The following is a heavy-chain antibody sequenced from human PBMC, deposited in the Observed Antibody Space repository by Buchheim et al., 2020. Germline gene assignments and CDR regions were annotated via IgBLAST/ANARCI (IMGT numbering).Heavy chain of an antibody. CDR1: GFTFNEYY. V-gene: IGHV3-11*01. Sequence: QVQLVESGGGLVKPGGSLRLSCAASGFTFNEYYMSWVRQAPGKGLEWISYIGVSGRTIHYADSVKGRFTISRDNAKNSLYLQMNSLRAEDTAVYYCARSRGYCSGGVCYLYYFDYWGQGTL. J-gene: IGHJ4*02. CDR2: IGVSGRTI. CDR3: ARSRGYCSGGVCYLYYFDY. D-gene: IGHD2-8*02.